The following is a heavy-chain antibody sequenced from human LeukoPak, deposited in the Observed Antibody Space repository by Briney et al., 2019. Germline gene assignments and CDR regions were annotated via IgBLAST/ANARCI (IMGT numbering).Heavy chain of an antibody. CDR1: GFTFNSYA. D-gene: IGHD1-1*01. CDR2: ISGSGGST. J-gene: IGHJ6*03. Sequence: GGSLRLSCAASGFTFNSYAMSWVRQAPGKGLEWVSAISGSGGSTYYVDSVKGRFTISRDNSKNTLYLQMNSLRAEDTAIYYCAKYATGTSPYHYYYMDVWGKGTTVAVSS. CDR3: AKYATGTSPYHYYYMDV. V-gene: IGHV3-23*01.